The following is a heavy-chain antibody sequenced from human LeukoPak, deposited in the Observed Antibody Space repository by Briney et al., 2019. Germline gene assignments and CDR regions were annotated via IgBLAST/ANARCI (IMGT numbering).Heavy chain of an antibody. V-gene: IGHV1-69*06. CDR2: IIPIFGTA. D-gene: IGHD2-2*01. CDR1: GGTFSSYA. CDR3: ARGKHSSSAESIFDY. J-gene: IGHJ4*02. Sequence: SVKVSCKASGGTFSSYAISWVRQAPGQGLDWMGGIIPIFGTANYAQKFQGRVTITADKSTSTAYMELSSLRSEDTAVYYCARGKHSSSAESIFDYWGQGTLVTVSS.